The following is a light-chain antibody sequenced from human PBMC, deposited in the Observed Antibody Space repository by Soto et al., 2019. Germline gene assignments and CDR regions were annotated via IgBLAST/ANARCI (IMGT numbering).Light chain of an antibody. CDR2: DVS. V-gene: IGLV2-11*01. J-gene: IGLJ2*01. CDR1: SSDFGGFNY. Sequence: QSALTQPRSVSGSPGQSLTISCTGTSSDFGGFNYVSWYQQHPGKAPKVMIYDVSQRPSGVPDRFSGSKYGNTASLTISDLQAEDEGHYYCCSFAGGYVAFGGGTKLTVL. CDR3: CSFAGGYVA.